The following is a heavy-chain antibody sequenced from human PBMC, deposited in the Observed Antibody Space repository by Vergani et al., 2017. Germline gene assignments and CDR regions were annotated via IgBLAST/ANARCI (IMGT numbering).Heavy chain of an antibody. CDR2: IYHSGST. CDR3: ARLRYDSSGYYYGNYFDY. V-gene: IGHV4-30-2*01. Sequence: QLLLQESGSGLVKPSQTLSLTCAVPGGSISSGGYSWSWIRQPPGKGLEWIGYIYHSGSTYYNPSLKSRVTISVDRSKNQFSLKLSSVTAADTAVYYCARLRYDSSGYYYGNYFDYWGQGTLVTVSS. J-gene: IGHJ4*02. CDR1: GGSISSGGYS. D-gene: IGHD3-22*01.